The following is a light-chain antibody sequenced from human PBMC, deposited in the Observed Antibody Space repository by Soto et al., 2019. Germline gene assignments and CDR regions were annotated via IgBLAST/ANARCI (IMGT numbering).Light chain of an antibody. CDR1: SSNIGRNT. Sequence: QSVLTQPPSASGTPGQRVTISCSGSSSNIGRNTVNWYQQLPGTAPKRLIYSNSQRPSGVPDRFSGSKSGTSASLAISGLQSEDEADYYCAAWDDSLTANVFGNGTKVTVL. V-gene: IGLV1-44*01. J-gene: IGLJ1*01. CDR3: AAWDDSLTANV. CDR2: SNS.